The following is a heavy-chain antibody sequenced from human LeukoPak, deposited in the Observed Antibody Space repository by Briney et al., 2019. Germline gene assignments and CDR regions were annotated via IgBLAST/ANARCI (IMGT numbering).Heavy chain of an antibody. J-gene: IGHJ4*02. V-gene: IGHV3-33*01. CDR3: ARDGYSSSWYYFDY. CDR1: GFTFSSYG. CDR2: IWYDGSNK. D-gene: IGHD6-13*01. Sequence: GGSLRLSCAASGFTFSSYGMHWVRQAPGKGLEWVAVIWYDGSNKYYADSAKGRFTISRDNSKNTLYLQMNSLRAEDTAVYYCARDGYSSSWYYFDYWGQGTLVTVSS.